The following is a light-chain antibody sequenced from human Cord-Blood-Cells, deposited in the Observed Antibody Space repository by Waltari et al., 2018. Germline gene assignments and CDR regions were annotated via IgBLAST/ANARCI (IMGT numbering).Light chain of an antibody. V-gene: IGKV3-20*01. CDR3: QQYGSTPWT. J-gene: IGKJ1*01. CDR2: GAS. CDR1: QSVSSSY. Sequence: EIVLTQSPGTLSLSPGERATLSYRARQSVSSSYLAWYQQKPGQAPRLLIYGASSRATGIPDRFSGSGSGTDFTLTIRRLEPEDFAVYYCQQYGSTPWTFGQGTKVEIK.